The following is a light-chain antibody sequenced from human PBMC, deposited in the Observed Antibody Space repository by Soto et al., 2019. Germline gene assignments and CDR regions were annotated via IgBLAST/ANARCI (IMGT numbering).Light chain of an antibody. J-gene: IGKJ1*01. CDR1: QSISTW. CDR3: QQYNSYWT. V-gene: IGKV1-5*01. Sequence: DIRMTESPSTLSASLGDRVTITFRASQSISTWLAWYQQKPGKAPKLLIYDDSSLESGVPSRFSGRGSGTEFTLTISSLQPDDFATYFCQQYNSYWTFGQGTKVDI. CDR2: DDS.